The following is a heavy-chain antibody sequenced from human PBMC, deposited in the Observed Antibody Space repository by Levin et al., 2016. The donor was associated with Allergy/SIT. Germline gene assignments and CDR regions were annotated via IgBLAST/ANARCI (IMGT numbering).Heavy chain of an antibody. CDR2: ISGSGGST. CDR3: AKCPDYYDSSGYYAFDY. CDR1: GFTFSSYA. Sequence: GGSLRLSCAASGFTFSSYAMSWVRQAPGKGLEWVSAISGSGGSTYYADSVKGRFTISRDNSKNTLYLQMNSLRAEDTAVYYCAKCPDYYDSSGYYAFDYWGQGTLVTVSS. D-gene: IGHD3-22*01. J-gene: IGHJ4*02. V-gene: IGHV3-23*01.